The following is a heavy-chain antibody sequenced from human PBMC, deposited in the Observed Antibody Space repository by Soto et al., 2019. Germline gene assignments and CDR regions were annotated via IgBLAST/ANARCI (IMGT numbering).Heavy chain of an antibody. CDR1: GGTFSSYA. Sequence: ASVKVSCKASGGTFSSYAISWVRQAPGQGLEWMGGIIPIFGTANYAQKFQGRVTITADESTSTAYMELSSLRSEDTAVYYCARENCGGDCYPDYWGQGTLVTVSS. V-gene: IGHV1-69*13. D-gene: IGHD2-21*02. CDR2: IIPIFGTA. CDR3: ARENCGGDCYPDY. J-gene: IGHJ4*02.